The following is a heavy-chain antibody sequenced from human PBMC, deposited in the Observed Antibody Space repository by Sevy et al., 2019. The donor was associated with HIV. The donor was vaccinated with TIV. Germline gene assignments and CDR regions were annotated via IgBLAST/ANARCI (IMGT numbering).Heavy chain of an antibody. CDR3: AKVSGWWFHFDY. J-gene: IGHJ4*02. V-gene: IGHV3-23*01. CDR2: ISGSGSTT. Sequence: GGSLRLSCAASGFTFSTYAMSWVRQAPGKGLEWVSGISGSGSTTYYADSVKGRFTISRDNSKDTLYLQMNSLRAEDTAVYYCAKVSGWWFHFDYWGQGTLVTLSS. CDR1: GFTFSTYA. D-gene: IGHD6-19*01.